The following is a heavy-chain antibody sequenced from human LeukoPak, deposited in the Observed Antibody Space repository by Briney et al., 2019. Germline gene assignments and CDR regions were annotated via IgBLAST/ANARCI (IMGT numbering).Heavy chain of an antibody. CDR2: ISNSGTTV. J-gene: IGHJ4*02. D-gene: IGHD3-3*01. Sequence: GGSLRLSCAASGFTFSDYYMSWIRQAPGKGLEWISYISNSGTTVYYSDSVTGRFTISRDNAKSSLYLQMNSLRAEDTAVYYCAAWDFWRGSGIDYWGQGTLVTVSS. CDR3: AAWDFWRGSGIDY. V-gene: IGHV3-11*01. CDR1: GFTFSDYY.